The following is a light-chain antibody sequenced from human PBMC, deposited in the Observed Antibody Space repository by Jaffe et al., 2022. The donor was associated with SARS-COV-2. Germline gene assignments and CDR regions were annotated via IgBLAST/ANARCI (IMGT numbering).Light chain of an antibody. CDR2: DVT. Sequence: QSVLTQPVSVSGSPGQSITISCAGTSSDIGGYNYVSWYQQFPGKAPTIIIFDVTNRPSGVSNRFSGSKSGNTASLTISGLQAEDEAVYYCSSYATSDTLEFGGGTKLTVL. V-gene: IGLV2-14*03. J-gene: IGLJ3*02. CDR1: SSDIGGYNY. CDR3: SSYATSDTLE.